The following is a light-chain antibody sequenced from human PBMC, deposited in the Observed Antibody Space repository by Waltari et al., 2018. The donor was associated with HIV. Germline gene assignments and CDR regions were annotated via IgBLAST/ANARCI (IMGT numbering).Light chain of an antibody. Sequence: QPVVTQEASLTVSPGGPVALTCASSAAVVTRGNFPYWFQVRPGQAPKTLIFDSNNRYSWTPARFAGSFLGGKAALTLTGALPEDEADYYCLLSYGGDLVFGGGTKLTVL. V-gene: IGLV7-46*01. CDR2: DSN. J-gene: IGLJ2*01. CDR3: LLSYGGDLV. CDR1: AAVVTRGNF.